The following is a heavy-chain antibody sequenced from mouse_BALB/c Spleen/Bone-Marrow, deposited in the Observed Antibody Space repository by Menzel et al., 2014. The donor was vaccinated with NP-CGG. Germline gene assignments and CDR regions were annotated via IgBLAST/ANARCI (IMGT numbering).Heavy chain of an antibody. V-gene: IGHV4-1*02. CDR1: GFDFSRYW. D-gene: IGHD1-2*01. CDR3: ARQGYYGYSDY. J-gene: IGHJ2*01. CDR2: INPDSSTI. Sequence: EVQRVESGGGLVQPGGSLKLSCAASGFDFSRYWMSWVRQAPGKGLEWIGEINPDSSTINYTPSLKDKFIISRGNAKNTLYLQMRKVRSEDTALYYCARQGYYGYSDYWGQGTTLTVSS.